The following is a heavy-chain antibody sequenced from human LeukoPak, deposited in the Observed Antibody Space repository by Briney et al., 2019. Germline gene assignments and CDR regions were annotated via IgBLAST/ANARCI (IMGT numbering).Heavy chain of an antibody. CDR2: ISSISSTI. CDR3: ARDQGSGYDWGYFDY. Sequence: HSGGSLRLSCAASGFTLSSYSMNWVLQAPGKGLAGVSYISSISSTIYYADSVKGRFTISRDNAKNSLYLKMNSLRAEDTAVYYCARDQGSGYDWGYFDYWGQGTLVTVSS. J-gene: IGHJ4*02. CDR1: GFTLSSYS. V-gene: IGHV3-48*01. D-gene: IGHD5-12*01.